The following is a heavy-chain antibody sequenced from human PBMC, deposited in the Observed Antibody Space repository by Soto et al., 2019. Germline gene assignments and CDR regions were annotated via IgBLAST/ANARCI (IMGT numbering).Heavy chain of an antibody. CDR3: AREEIAAAGHPAWY. J-gene: IGHJ4*02. CDR1: GGSISSSNC. Sequence: QVQLQESGPGLVKPSGTLSLTCAVSGGSISSSNCWSWVRQPPGKGLEWIGEIYHSGSTNYNPSLKRRVTKSVDKSKNQFSLKLSSVTAADTAVYYCAREEIAAAGHPAWYWGQGTLVTVSS. V-gene: IGHV4-4*02. D-gene: IGHD6-13*01. CDR2: IYHSGST.